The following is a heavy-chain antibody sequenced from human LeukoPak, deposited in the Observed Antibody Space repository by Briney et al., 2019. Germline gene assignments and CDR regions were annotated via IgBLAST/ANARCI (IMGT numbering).Heavy chain of an antibody. V-gene: IGHV4-59*01. CDR1: GGSISGYS. CDR2: FHNSRTT. D-gene: IGHD3-10*01. Sequence: SSETLSLTCTVSGGSISGYSWTWIRQPPGQGLEWIGHFHNSRTTSYNPSLTGRVIISVDTAMDQISLKLNSVTAADTAVYYCARGHLGLSPWGQGTLVTVSS. CDR3: ARGHLGLSP. J-gene: IGHJ5*02.